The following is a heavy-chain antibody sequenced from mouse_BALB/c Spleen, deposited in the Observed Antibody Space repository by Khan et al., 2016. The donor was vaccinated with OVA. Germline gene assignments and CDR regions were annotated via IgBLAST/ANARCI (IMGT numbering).Heavy chain of an antibody. J-gene: IGHJ3*01. CDR1: GFSLTNFG. V-gene: IGHV2-2*02. CDR2: IWSGGST. CDR3: ARREYLMTWFAY. Sequence: VQLLETGPGLVQPSQSLSITCTVSGFSLTNFGVHWVRQSPGKGLEWLGVIWSGGSTDYNAAFKSRLSISKDNSKSQVFFKMNSLQANDTATYYCARREYLMTWFAYWGQGTLVTVSA.